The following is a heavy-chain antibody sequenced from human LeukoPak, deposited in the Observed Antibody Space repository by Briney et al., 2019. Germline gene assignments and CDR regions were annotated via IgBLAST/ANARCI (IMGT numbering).Heavy chain of an antibody. V-gene: IGHV1-2*06. CDR1: GYTFTGYY. D-gene: IGHD2-2*02. J-gene: IGHJ4*02. Sequence: GASVKVSCKASGYTFTGYYMHWVRQAPGQGLEWMGLINPNSGVTNYAQKFQGRVTMTRDTSISTAYMELSRLRSDDTAVYYCAREYCSSTSCYKTFDYWGQGTLVTVSS. CDR3: AREYCSSTSCYKTFDY. CDR2: INPNSGVT.